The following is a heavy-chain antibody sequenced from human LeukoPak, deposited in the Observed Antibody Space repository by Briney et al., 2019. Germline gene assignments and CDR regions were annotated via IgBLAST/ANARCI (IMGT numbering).Heavy chain of an antibody. CDR2: ISYDGSNK. Sequence: GSLRLSCAASGFTFSSYGMHWVRQAPGKGLEWVAVISYDGSNKYYADSVKGRFTISRDNSKNTLYLQMNSLRAEDTAVYYCAKSVYDFWSGYLFDYWGQGTLVTVSS. V-gene: IGHV3-30*18. J-gene: IGHJ4*02. CDR1: GFTFSSYG. D-gene: IGHD3-3*01. CDR3: AKSVYDFWSGYLFDY.